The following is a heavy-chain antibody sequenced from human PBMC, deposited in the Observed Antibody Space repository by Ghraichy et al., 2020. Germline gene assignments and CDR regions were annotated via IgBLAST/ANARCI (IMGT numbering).Heavy chain of an antibody. CDR1: GDSISSNNW. CDR2: INHSGTT. Sequence: ESLNISCAVSGDSISSNNWWTWVRPPPGKGLEWIGEINHSGTTNYNPSLKSRVTISVDKSKSQFSLQLNSVTAADTAVYFCASDPAGVDSLPVDLWGQGKLGTVAS. D-gene: IGHD2-21*01. CDR3: ASDPAGVDSLPVDL. V-gene: IGHV4-4*01. J-gene: IGHJ5*02.